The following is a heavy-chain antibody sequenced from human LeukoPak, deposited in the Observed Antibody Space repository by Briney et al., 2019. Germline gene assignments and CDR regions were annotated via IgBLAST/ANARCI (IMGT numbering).Heavy chain of an antibody. V-gene: IGHV1-69*05. CDR2: IIPIFGTA. J-gene: IGHJ4*02. Sequence: ASVKVSCKASGGTFGSYAISWVRQAPGQGLEWMGRIIPIFGTANYAQKFQGRVTITTDESTSTAYMELSSLRSEDTAVYYCAREALDAYNHFDYWGQGTLVTVSS. CDR3: AREALDAYNHFDY. CDR1: GGTFGSYA. D-gene: IGHD5-24*01.